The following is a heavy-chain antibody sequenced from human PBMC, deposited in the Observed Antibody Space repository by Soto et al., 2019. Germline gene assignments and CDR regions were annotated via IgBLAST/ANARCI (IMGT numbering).Heavy chain of an antibody. CDR2: IKSKTDGGTT. V-gene: IGHV3-15*01. CDR1: GFTFSNAW. J-gene: IGHJ3*02. Sequence: GGSLRLSCAASGFTFSNAWMSWVRQAPGKGLEWVGRIKSKTDGGTTDYAAPVKGRFTITRDDTKNTLYLQMSRLKNEDAAVYCGPRYSGGYFAFDIWGQGTMVTVSS. CDR3: PRYSGGYFAFDI. D-gene: IGHD1-26*01.